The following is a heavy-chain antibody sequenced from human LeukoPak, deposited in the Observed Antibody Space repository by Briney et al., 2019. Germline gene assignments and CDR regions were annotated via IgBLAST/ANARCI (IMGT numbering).Heavy chain of an antibody. V-gene: IGHV3-53*01. D-gene: IGHD3-3*01. CDR3: ARTSNYDFWSGYSPGGMDV. CDR1: GFTVSSNY. Sequence: GGSLRLSCAASGFTVSSNYMSWVRQAPGKGLEWVSVIYSGGSTYYADSVKGRFTISRDNSKNTLYLQMNSLRAEDTAAYYCARTSNYDFWSGYSPGGMDVWGQGTTVTVSS. J-gene: IGHJ6*02. CDR2: IYSGGST.